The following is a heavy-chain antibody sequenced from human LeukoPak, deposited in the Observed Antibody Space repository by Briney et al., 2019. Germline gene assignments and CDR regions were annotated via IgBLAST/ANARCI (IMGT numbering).Heavy chain of an antibody. J-gene: IGHJ4*02. CDR1: GFTFSSYA. CDR2: ISGSGGST. D-gene: IGHD6-19*01. Sequence: PGGSLRLSCAASGFTFSSYAMGWVRQAPGKGLEWVSAISGSGGSTYYADSVKGRFTISRDNSKNTLYLQMNSLRAEDTAVYYCAKVRVAVAGTAHPYYFDFWGQGTLVTVSS. CDR3: AKVRVAVAGTAHPYYFDF. V-gene: IGHV3-23*01.